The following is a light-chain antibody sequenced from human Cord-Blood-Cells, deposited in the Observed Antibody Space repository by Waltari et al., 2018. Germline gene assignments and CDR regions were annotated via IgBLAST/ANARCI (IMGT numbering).Light chain of an antibody. CDR3: QQYDNLPYT. J-gene: IGKJ2*01. CDR1: QDISNY. V-gene: IGKV1-33*01. CDR2: DAS. Sequence: DIHMTQSPSSLSASVGDRVTITFQASQDISNYLNWYQKKPGKAPKLLIYDASNLETGVPSRLSGSGSGTDFTFTISSLQPEDIATYYCQQYDNLPYTFGQGTKLEIK.